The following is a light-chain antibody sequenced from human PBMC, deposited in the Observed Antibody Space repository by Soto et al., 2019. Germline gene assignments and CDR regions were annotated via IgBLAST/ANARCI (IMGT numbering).Light chain of an antibody. J-gene: IGKJ4*01. CDR1: QDISNY. CDR2: DAS. CDR3: QQYDYRPLT. V-gene: IGKV1-33*01. Sequence: DIQMTQSPSSLSASVGDRVTITCQASQDISNYLNWYQQKPGKAPKLLIYDASNLETGVPSRFSGSGSGTDFTSTISSRQPEDIATFYCQQYDYRPLTFGGGTKVEIK.